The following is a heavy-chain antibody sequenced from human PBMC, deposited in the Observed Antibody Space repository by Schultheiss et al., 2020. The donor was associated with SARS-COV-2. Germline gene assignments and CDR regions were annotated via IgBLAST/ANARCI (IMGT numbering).Heavy chain of an antibody. Sequence: ASVKVSCKASGYTFTSYYMHWVRQAPGQGLEWMGIINPSGGSTSYAQKFQGRVTMTRDTSTSTVYMELSSLRSEDTAVYYCARGAWNQALYYYYGMDVWGQGTTVTVSS. J-gene: IGHJ6*02. V-gene: IGHV1-46*01. CDR3: ARGAWNQALYYYYGMDV. CDR2: INPSGGST. D-gene: IGHD1-14*01. CDR1: GYTFTSYY.